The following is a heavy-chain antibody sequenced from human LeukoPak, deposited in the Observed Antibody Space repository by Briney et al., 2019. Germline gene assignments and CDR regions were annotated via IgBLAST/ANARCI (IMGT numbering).Heavy chain of an antibody. CDR3: ARGEYYDFWSGYLVPDV. V-gene: IGHV4-61*02. D-gene: IGHD3-3*01. CDR2: IYTSGST. J-gene: IGHJ6*04. CDR1: GGSISSGSYY. Sequence: PSETLSLTCTVSGGSISSGSYYWSWIRPPAGKGLVWIGRIYTSGSTNYNPSLKRRVTISVDTSKNQFSLKLSSVTAADTAVYYCARGEYYDFWSGYLVPDVWGKGTTVTVSS.